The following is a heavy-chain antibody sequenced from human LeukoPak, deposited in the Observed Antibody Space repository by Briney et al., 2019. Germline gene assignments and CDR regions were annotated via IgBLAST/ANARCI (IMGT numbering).Heavy chain of an antibody. CDR2: INPNTGGA. CDR1: EYTFTDYY. Sequence: ASVKVSCKASEYTFTDYYVHWVRQAPGQGRDWMGWINPNTGGANYARKFQGRVTMTRDTSISTGYLDLSGLRSDDTAVYYCARAKANWGSGDYWGQGTLVTVSS. D-gene: IGHD7-27*01. J-gene: IGHJ4*02. V-gene: IGHV1-2*02. CDR3: ARAKANWGSGDY.